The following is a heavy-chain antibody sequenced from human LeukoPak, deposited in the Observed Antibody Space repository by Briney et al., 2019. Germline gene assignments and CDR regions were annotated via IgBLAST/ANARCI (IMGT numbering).Heavy chain of an antibody. CDR3: ARSYYDYVWESYPYFDY. Sequence: SETLSLTCTVSGGSISSYYWSWIRQPAGKGLEWIGRIYTSGSTNYNPSLKSRVTISVDTSKNQFSLKLSSVTAADTAVYYCARSYYDYVWESYPYFDYWGQGTLVTVSS. CDR2: IYTSGST. J-gene: IGHJ4*02. V-gene: IGHV4-4*07. CDR1: GGSISSYY. D-gene: IGHD3-16*02.